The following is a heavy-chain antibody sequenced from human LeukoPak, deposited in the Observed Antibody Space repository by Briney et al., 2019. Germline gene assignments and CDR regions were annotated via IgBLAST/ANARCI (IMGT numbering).Heavy chain of an antibody. Sequence: SGSLSLSCALSGGSFTVYYWSWVRQPPGKGLEWIWEINDSGSTNYNPSLKSRVTISLDTSKNQFYLKLSSVTAADTAVYYCARVRHGYSRSRDYWGQGTLVTVSS. CDR1: GGSFTVYY. V-gene: IGHV4-34*01. J-gene: IGHJ4*02. CDR3: ARVRHGYSRSRDY. D-gene: IGHD5-24*01. CDR2: INDSGST.